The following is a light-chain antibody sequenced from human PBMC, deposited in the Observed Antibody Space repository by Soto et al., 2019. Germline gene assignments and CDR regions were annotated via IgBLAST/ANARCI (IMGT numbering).Light chain of an antibody. V-gene: IGKV1-39*01. CDR2: AAR. Sequence: DIQLTQSPSSLSPSAGNRITRSCRASQSISRNLNWYQQMPGKAPSLLIYAARDLQSGVPGRFSGSGSGTEFNLTISSLQPEDLATYYCQQSHSTPYTFGQGTKLEI. CDR1: QSISRN. CDR3: QQSHSTPYT. J-gene: IGKJ2*01.